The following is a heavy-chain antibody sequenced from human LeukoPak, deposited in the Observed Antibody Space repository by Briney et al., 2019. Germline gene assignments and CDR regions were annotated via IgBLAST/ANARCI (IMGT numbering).Heavy chain of an antibody. V-gene: IGHV3-30*04. CDR3: ARMKGCSSVTCYFTIY. Sequence: GGSLRLSCVASGFTFSSYAMHWVRQAPGKGLEWVAVISYDGSNKYYADSVKGRFTISRDNPKNTLYLHMNSLRDEDTAVYYCARMKGCSSVTCYFTIYWGQGTLVTVSS. CDR1: GFTFSSYA. J-gene: IGHJ4*02. D-gene: IGHD2-2*01. CDR2: ISYDGSNK.